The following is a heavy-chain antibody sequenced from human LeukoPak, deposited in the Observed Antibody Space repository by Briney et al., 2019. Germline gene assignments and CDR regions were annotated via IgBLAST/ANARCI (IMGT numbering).Heavy chain of an antibody. CDR2: IGGSGSYI. CDR1: GFTFSSYS. J-gene: IGHJ4*02. V-gene: IGHV3-21*01. Sequence: GSLRLSCAASGFTFSSYSLNWVRQAPGKGLEWVSSIGGSGSYIYYADSVKGRFTISRDNAKNSLYLQVNSLRAEDTAVYYCARATTEAGISATGTGYWGQGTLVTVSS. D-gene: IGHD6-13*01. CDR3: ARATTEAGISATGTGY.